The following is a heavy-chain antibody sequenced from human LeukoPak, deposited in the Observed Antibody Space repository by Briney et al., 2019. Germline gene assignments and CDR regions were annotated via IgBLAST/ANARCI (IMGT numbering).Heavy chain of an antibody. D-gene: IGHD3-22*01. CDR3: ARDTYYDSSGNDY. J-gene: IGHJ4*02. V-gene: IGHV1-46*01. Sequence: ASVKVSCKASGYTFTTYYMHWVRQAPGQGLEWMGVISPSSGTTNYAQKFQGRVTMTRDTSTSTVYMELSSLGSEDTAVYFCARDTYYDSSGNDYWGQGTLVTVSS. CDR2: ISPSSGTT. CDR1: GYTFTTYY.